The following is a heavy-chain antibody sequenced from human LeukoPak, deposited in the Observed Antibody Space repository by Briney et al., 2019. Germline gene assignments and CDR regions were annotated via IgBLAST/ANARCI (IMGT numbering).Heavy chain of an antibody. CDR1: GGSISSYY. Sequence: SETLSLTCTVSGGSISSYYWSWIRQPPGKGLEWIASIYHSGSAYYNPSLKSRVTISVDTSKNQFSLNLSSVTAADTAVYYCARESYYDSSGYSHDAFDIWGQGTMVTVSS. CDR3: ARESYYDSSGYSHDAFDI. V-gene: IGHV4-59*12. J-gene: IGHJ3*02. D-gene: IGHD3-22*01. CDR2: IYHSGSA.